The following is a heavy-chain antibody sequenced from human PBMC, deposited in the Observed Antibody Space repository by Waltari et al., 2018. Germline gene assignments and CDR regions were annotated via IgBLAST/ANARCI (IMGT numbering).Heavy chain of an antibody. CDR2: IYDSGST. CDR3: ARSYNVDWFFRPFDV. CDR1: GDPINTYT. Sequence: QVQLQESGPGLVKPSATLSLTCGVSGDPINTYTGSWIRQRPGEGLEWIGNIYDSGSTNYSPSLRRRVIMSVDTSKNQVSLHLSSVTAADTAVYYCARSYNVDWFFRPFDVWGQGTLVSVSS. V-gene: IGHV4-59*13. D-gene: IGHD3-9*01. J-gene: IGHJ3*01.